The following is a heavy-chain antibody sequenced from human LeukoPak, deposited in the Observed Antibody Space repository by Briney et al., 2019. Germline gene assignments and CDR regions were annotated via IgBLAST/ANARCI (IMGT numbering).Heavy chain of an antibody. V-gene: IGHV3-30*03. CDR2: ISYDGSNK. CDR1: GFTFSSYG. D-gene: IGHD2/OR15-2a*01. CDR3: ATIVIKSTPEPGFDY. J-gene: IGHJ4*02. Sequence: GGSLRLSCAASGFTFSSYGMHWVRQAPGKGLEWVAVISYDGSNKYYADSVKGRFTISRDNSTNTLYLQMNSLRAEDTAVYYCATIVIKSTPEPGFDYWGQGTLVTVSS.